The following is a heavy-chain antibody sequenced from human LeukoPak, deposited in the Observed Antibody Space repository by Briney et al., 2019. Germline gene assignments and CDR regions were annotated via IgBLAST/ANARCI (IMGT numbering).Heavy chain of an antibody. D-gene: IGHD5-12*01. V-gene: IGHV4-59*01. CDR1: GGSISGYH. CDR2: IYYSGSS. J-gene: IGHJ4*02. Sequence: SETLSLTCNVSGGSISGYHWSWIRQPPGKGLEWLGYIYYSGSSNYNPSLKSRVTISADTSKNQFSLKLSSVTAADTAVYYCARVTFEIVATLGAEEYFDYWGQGTLVTVSS. CDR3: ARVTFEIVATLGAEEYFDY.